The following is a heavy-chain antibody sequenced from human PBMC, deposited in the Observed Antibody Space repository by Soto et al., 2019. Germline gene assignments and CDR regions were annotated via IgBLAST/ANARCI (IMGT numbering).Heavy chain of an antibody. Sequence: QITLKEYGPTLVKPTQTLTLTCTFSGFSLSNRGMGVGWIRLPPGKALEWLALIYWDDNKRYSPSLKSRLTIAKDASKNQVVLTMTNIDPVDTSTYYCANRMTATADVAFDIWGQGTMVKVSS. CDR2: IYWDDNK. CDR3: ANRMTATADVAFDI. V-gene: IGHV2-5*02. D-gene: IGHD2-21*02. J-gene: IGHJ3*02. CDR1: GFSLSNRGMG.